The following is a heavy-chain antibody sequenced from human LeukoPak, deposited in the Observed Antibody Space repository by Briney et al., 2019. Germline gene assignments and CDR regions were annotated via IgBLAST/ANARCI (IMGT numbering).Heavy chain of an antibody. J-gene: IGHJ4*02. CDR1: GYSFTSYW. D-gene: IGHD1-26*01. CDR2: IYPGDSDT. CDR3: ARAGGGELPSSTPLDY. Sequence: GESLKISCKGSGYSFTSYWIGWVRQMLGKGLEWMGIIYPGDSDTRYSPSFQGQVTISADKSISTAYLQWSSLKASDTAMYYCARAGGGELPSSTPLDYWGQGTLVTVSS. V-gene: IGHV5-51*01.